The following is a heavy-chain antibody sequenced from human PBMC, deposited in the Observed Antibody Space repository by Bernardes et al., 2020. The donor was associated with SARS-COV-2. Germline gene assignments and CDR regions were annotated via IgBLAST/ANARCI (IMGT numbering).Heavy chain of an antibody. V-gene: IGHV3-48*03. CDR1: GFTFSSYE. J-gene: IGHJ4*02. CDR3: AKLGTYYYDSSGYFDY. Sequence: GGSLRLSCAASGFTFSSYEMNWVRQAPGKGLEWVSYISSSGSIGYADSVKGRFTISRDNAKNSLYLQMNSLRAEDTALYYCAKLGTYYYDSSGYFDYWGQGTLVTVSS. CDR2: ISSSGSI. D-gene: IGHD3-22*01.